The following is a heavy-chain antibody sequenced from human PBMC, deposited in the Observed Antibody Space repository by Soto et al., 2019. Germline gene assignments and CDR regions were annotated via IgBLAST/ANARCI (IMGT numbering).Heavy chain of an antibody. D-gene: IGHD6-6*01. Sequence: PGGSLRLSCAASGFTFSTYAMRWVRQSPGKGLEWVSAIPGSSTSTYYAGSVKGRFTISRDNSKNTLYLQMNSLRVEDTAVYYCAKIGDSSSVSLPLVLLDHWGQGALVTVSS. CDR2: IPGSSTST. CDR3: AKIGDSSSVSLPLVLLDH. CDR1: GFTFSTYA. J-gene: IGHJ4*02. V-gene: IGHV3-23*01.